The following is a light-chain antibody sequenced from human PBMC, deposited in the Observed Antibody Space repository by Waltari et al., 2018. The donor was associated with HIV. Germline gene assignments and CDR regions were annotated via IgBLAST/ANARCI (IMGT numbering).Light chain of an antibody. J-gene: IGKJ5*01. CDR2: GTY. CDR3: QQDAGGPRT. CDR1: QSLRSTY. Sequence: EIVLTQSPGTLSLSPGERATLSCGASQSLRSTYLGWHQQRPGQAPRLLIYGTYNRATGIPDRFSGSGSGTNFTLTITRLEPADFAVYDGQQDAGGPRTFGQGTRLEIK. V-gene: IGKV3-20*01.